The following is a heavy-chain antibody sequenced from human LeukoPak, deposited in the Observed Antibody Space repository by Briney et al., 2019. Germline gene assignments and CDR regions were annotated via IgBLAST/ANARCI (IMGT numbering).Heavy chain of an antibody. V-gene: IGHV3-33*06. D-gene: IGHD1-26*01. J-gene: IGHJ4*02. CDR1: GFTFSGYG. Sequence: GGSLRLSCAASGFTFSGYGMHWVRQAPGKGLEWVAVIWYDGSNKYYADSVKGRFTISRDNSKNTLYLQMNSLRAENTAVYYCAKGGIVEPYWGQGTLVTVSS. CDR2: IWYDGSNK. CDR3: AKGGIVEPY.